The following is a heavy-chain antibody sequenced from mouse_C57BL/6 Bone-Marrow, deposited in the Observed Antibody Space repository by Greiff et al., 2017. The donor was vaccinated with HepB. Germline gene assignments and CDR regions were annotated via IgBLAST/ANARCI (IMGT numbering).Heavy chain of an antibody. V-gene: IGHV1-54*01. CDR1: GYAFTNYL. Sequence: QVQLQQSGAELVRPGTSVKVSCKASGYAFTNYLIEWVKQRPGQGLEWIGVINPGSGGTNYNEKFKGKATLTADKSTSTAYMQLSSLTSEDSAVYFCARCGLLRAMDYWDQGTSVTVSS. CDR2: INPGSGGT. J-gene: IGHJ4*01. CDR3: ARCGLLRAMDY. D-gene: IGHD2-3*01.